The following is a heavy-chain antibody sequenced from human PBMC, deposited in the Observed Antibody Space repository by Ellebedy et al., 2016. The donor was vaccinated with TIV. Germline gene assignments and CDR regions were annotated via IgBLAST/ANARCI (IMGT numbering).Heavy chain of an antibody. Sequence: GESLKISCQGSGYTFNNYWIAWVRQMPGKGLEFMGIIYPGDSDTRYSPSFQGQVTISADKSIDTAYLQWSGLDVSDSATYYCARRGIASALGYFDFWGPGTLVTVSS. CDR3: ARRGIASALGYFDF. J-gene: IGHJ2*01. V-gene: IGHV5-51*01. D-gene: IGHD6-13*01. CDR2: IYPGDSDT. CDR1: GYTFNNYW.